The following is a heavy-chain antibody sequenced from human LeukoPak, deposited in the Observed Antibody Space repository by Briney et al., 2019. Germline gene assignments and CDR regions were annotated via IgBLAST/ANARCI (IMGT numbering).Heavy chain of an antibody. Sequence: PSETLSLTCAVYGGSFSGYYWSWIRQPPGKGLEWIGEINHSGSTNYNPSLKSRVTISVDTSKNQFSLKLSSVTAADKAVYYCASSIAVAGTPFDYWGQGTLVTVSS. CDR3: ASSIAVAGTPFDY. CDR2: INHSGST. CDR1: GGSFSGYY. D-gene: IGHD6-19*01. J-gene: IGHJ4*02. V-gene: IGHV4-34*01.